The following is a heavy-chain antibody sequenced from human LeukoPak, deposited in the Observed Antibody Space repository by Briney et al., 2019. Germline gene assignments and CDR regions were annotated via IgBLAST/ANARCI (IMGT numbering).Heavy chain of an antibody. CDR1: GFTFSSYA. D-gene: IGHD1-26*01. CDR3: AKILRQSEGATYKGYFDY. Sequence: PGGSLRLSCAASGFTFSSYAMSWVRQAPGKGLEWVSAISGSGGSTYYADSVKGRFTISRDNSKNTLYLQMNGLRAEDTAVYYCAKILRQSEGATYKGYFDYWGQGTLVTVSS. V-gene: IGHV3-23*01. CDR2: ISGSGGST. J-gene: IGHJ4*02.